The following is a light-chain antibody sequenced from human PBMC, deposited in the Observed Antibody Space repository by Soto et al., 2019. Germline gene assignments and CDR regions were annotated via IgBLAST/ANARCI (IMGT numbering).Light chain of an antibody. Sequence: EIVMPQSPATLSVSPGERVTLSCRARQSVSSNLAWYQQKPGQAPRLLIYGASTRATGIPARFSGSGSGTEFTLTISSLQSEDFAVYYCQQYNNWPPWTFGQGTKVEIK. V-gene: IGKV3-15*01. CDR1: QSVSSN. CDR2: GAS. J-gene: IGKJ1*01. CDR3: QQYNNWPPWT.